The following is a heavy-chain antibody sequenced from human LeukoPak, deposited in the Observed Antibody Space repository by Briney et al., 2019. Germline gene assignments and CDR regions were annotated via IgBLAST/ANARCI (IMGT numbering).Heavy chain of an antibody. J-gene: IGHJ4*02. D-gene: IGHD1-14*01. CDR2: NIPIFGTA. CDR1: GGTFSSYA. CDR3: ARLGTNPLQYYFDY. V-gene: IGHV1-69*13. Sequence: ASVKVSCKASGGTFSSYAISWVRQAPGQGLEWMGGNIPIFGTANYAQKFQGRVTITADESTSTAYMELSSLRSEDTAVYYCARLGTNPLQYYFDYWGQGTLVTVSS.